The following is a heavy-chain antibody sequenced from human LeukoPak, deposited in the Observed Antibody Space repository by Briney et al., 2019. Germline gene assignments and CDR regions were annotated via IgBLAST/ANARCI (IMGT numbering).Heavy chain of an antibody. Sequence: GGSLRLSCAASGLTLSNYYMSWIRQAPGQGLEWVSYISNIGSTTHHADSVKGRFTISRDNAKNSLYLQMNSLRAEDTAVYYCASDISNKGFDYWGQGTLVTVSS. CDR3: ASDISNKGFDY. V-gene: IGHV3-11*04. CDR2: ISNIGSTT. J-gene: IGHJ4*02. D-gene: IGHD3-3*02. CDR1: GLTLSNYY.